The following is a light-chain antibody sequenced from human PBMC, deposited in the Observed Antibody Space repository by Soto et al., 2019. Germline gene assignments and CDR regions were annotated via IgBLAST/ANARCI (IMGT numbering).Light chain of an antibody. CDR3: CSYAGSTTFYV. Sequence: QSFLAQPASVSGSPGQSITISCTGTSSDVGSYNLVSWYQHHPGKAPKLMIYEGSKRPSGVSNRFSGSKSGNTASLTISGLQAEDEADYYCCSYAGSTTFYVFGTGTKVTVL. CDR2: EGS. J-gene: IGLJ1*01. V-gene: IGLV2-23*01. CDR1: SSDVGSYNL.